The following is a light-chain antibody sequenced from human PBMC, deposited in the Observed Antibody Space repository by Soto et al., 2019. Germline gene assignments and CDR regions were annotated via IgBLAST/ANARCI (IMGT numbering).Light chain of an antibody. CDR1: RSDVGNYNY. CDR3: SSYAGSKTL. CDR2: EVT. V-gene: IGLV2-8*01. J-gene: IGLJ3*02. Sequence: QSVLTQPPSASGSPGQSVTISCTGTRSDVGNYNYVSWYQQHPGKAPKLMIYEVTKRPSGVPDRFSGSKSGNTASLTVSGLQAEEEADYYCSSYAGSKTLFGGGTKLTVL.